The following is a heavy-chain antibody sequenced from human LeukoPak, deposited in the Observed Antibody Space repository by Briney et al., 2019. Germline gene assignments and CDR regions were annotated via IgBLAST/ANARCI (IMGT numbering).Heavy chain of an antibody. CDR3: AKEGRSLQTY. J-gene: IGHJ4*02. CDR1: GFMFSSNW. V-gene: IGHV3-7*03. CDR2: IKEGGTET. Sequence: GGSLRLSCAASGFMFSSNWMSWVRLAPGKGLEWVANIKEGGTETYYVDSVKGRFTISRDNAKNSLYLQMNSLRVEDTAVYYCAKEGRSLQTYWGQGTLVTVSS. D-gene: IGHD5-24*01.